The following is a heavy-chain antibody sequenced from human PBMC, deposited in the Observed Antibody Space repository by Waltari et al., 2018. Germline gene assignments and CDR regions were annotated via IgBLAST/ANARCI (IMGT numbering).Heavy chain of an antibody. CDR2: IKQDGSEK. CDR1: FSRYW. Sequence: FSRYWMSWVRQTPGKGVEWVANIKQDGSEKYYVDSVKGRFTISRDNAKNSLYLQMNSLRAEDTAVYYCAKSRGFDYWGQGTLVTVSS. J-gene: IGHJ4*02. CDR3: AKSRGFDY. D-gene: IGHD2-2*01. V-gene: IGHV3-7*01.